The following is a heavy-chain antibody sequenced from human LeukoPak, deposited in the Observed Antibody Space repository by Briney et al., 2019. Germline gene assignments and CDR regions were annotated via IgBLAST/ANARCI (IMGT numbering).Heavy chain of an antibody. D-gene: IGHD6-19*01. V-gene: IGHV3-20*04. Sequence: GGSLRLSCAASGFTFSNAWMSWVRQAPGKGLEWVSGTNWNGGSTGYADSVKGRFTISRDNAKNSLYLQMNSLRAEDTALYYCARGGGSGWYLLLVYWGQGTLVTVSS. CDR3: ARGGGSGWYLLLVY. CDR1: GFTFSNAW. J-gene: IGHJ4*02. CDR2: TNWNGGST.